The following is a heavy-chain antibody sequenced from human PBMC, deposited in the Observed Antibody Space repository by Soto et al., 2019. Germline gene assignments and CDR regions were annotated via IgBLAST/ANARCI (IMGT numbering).Heavy chain of an antibody. CDR3: AKDVIAARPYYYFGLDV. CDR1: GFTFYDYT. CDR2: ISWDGGST. J-gene: IGHJ6*01. Sequence: XGSLRLSCAAAGFTFYDYTMHWVRQVPGMGLEWVSLISWDGGSTYYADSVKGRFTISRDNSKNSLYLQMNSLRTDDTALYYCAKDVIAARPYYYFGLDVWGQGTKVTVS. V-gene: IGHV3-43*01. D-gene: IGHD6-6*01.